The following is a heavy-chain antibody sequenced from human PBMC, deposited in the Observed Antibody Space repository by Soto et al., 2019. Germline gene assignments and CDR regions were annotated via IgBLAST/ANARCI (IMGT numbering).Heavy chain of an antibody. Sequence: PSETLSLTCPVSGGSISSYYWSWIRQPPGKGLEWIGYIYYSGSTNYNPSLKSRVTISVDTSKNQFSLKLSSVTAADTAVYYGAIIAATSTVRYHFGMEVGGQGGAGTAPS. J-gene: IGHJ6*02. V-gene: IGHV4-59*01. CDR3: AIIAATSTVRYHFGMEV. D-gene: IGHD5-12*01. CDR2: IYYSGST. CDR1: GGSISSYY.